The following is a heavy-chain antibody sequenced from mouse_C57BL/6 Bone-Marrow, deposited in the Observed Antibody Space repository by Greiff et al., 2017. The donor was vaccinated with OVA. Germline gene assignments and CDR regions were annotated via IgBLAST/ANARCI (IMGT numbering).Heavy chain of an antibody. D-gene: IGHD2-4*01. CDR3: AMGYDYPYYYAMDY. V-gene: IGHV1-20*01. Sequence: VQLQQSGPELVKPGDSVKISCKASGYSFTGYFMNWVMQSHGKSLEWIGRINPYNGDTFYNQKFKGKATLTVDKSSSTAHMELRSLTSEDSAVYYCAMGYDYPYYYAMDYWGQGTSVTVSS. CDR1: GYSFTGYF. J-gene: IGHJ4*01. CDR2: INPYNGDT.